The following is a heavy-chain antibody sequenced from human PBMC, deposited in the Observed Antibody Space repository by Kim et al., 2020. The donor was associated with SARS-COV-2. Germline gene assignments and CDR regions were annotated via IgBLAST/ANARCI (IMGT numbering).Heavy chain of an antibody. D-gene: IGHD6-6*01. V-gene: IGHV3-48*02. CDR1: GFTFSSYS. CDR2: ISSSSSTI. Sequence: GGSLRLSCAASGFTFSSYSMNWVRQAPGKGLEWVSYISSSSSTIYYADSVKGRFTISRDNAKNSLYLQMNSLRDEDTAVYYCARDTNSIAAQDYYYYGMDVWGQGTTVTVSS. J-gene: IGHJ6*02. CDR3: ARDTNSIAAQDYYYYGMDV.